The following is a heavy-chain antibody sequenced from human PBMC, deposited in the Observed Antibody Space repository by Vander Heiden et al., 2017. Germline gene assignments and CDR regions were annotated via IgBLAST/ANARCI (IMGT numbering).Heavy chain of an antibody. D-gene: IGHD3-3*01. V-gene: IGHV3-53*01. CDR2: IYSGGST. Sequence: EVQLVESGGGLIQPGGSLRLSCAASGFTVSSNYMSWVRQAPGKGREWVSVIYSGGSTYYADSVKGRFTISRDNSKNTLYLQMNSLRAEDTAVYYCARVLDYDFWSGGTFDYWGQGTLVTVSS. J-gene: IGHJ4*02. CDR1: GFTVSSNY. CDR3: ARVLDYDFWSGGTFDY.